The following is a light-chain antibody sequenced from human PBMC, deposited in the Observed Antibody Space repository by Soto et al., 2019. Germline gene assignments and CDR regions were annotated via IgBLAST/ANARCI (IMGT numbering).Light chain of an antibody. J-gene: IGLJ2*01. Sequence: QSVLTQPPSVSAAPGQKVTISCSGSSSNIGNNYVSWYQQLPGTAPKLLIYDNNKRPSGLPDQFSGSKSGTPATLGITGLQTGGEADYYCGTWDSRLSAVVFGGGTKVTVL. V-gene: IGLV1-51*01. CDR1: SSNIGNNY. CDR3: GTWDSRLSAVV. CDR2: DNN.